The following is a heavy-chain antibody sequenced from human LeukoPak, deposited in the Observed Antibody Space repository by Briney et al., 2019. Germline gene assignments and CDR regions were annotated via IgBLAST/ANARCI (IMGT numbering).Heavy chain of an antibody. V-gene: IGHV3-33*01. D-gene: IGHD3-10*01. CDR2: IWYDGSNK. Sequence: GGSLRLSCAASGFTFSSYGMHWVRQAPGKGLGWVAVIWYDGSNKYYADSVKGRFTISRDNSKNTLYLQMNSLRAEDTAVYYCARDTSRTGALDYWGQGTLVTVSS. CDR3: ARDTSRTGALDY. CDR1: GFTFSSYG. J-gene: IGHJ4*02.